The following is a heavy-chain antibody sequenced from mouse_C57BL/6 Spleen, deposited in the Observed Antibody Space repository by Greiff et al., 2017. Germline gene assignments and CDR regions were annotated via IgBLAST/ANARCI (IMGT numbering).Heavy chain of an antibody. D-gene: IGHD3-3*01. J-gene: IGHJ2*01. CDR3: ARGTY. V-gene: IGHV1-50*01. Sequence: QVQLQQPGAELVKPGASVKLSCKASGYTFTSYWMQWVKQRPGQGLEWIGEIDPSDSYTNSNQTFKGKATLTVDTSSSTAYMQLSSLTSEDSAVYYCARGTYWGQGTTLTVSS. CDR2: IDPSDSYT. CDR1: GYTFTSYW.